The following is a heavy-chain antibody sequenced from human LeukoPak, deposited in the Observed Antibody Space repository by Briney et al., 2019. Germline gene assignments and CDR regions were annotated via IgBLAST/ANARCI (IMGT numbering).Heavy chain of an antibody. D-gene: IGHD3-22*01. V-gene: IGHV1-2*02. CDR1: GYTFTGYY. CDR3: ARSDSSSEAYFDY. J-gene: IGHJ4*02. Sequence: GASVKVSCKASGYTFTGYYMHWLRQAPGQGLEWMGWINPNSGDTSYADKFQGRVTMTRDMFISTAYMELSRLRSDDTAVYYCARSDSSSEAYFDYWGQATLVTVSS. CDR2: INPNSGDT.